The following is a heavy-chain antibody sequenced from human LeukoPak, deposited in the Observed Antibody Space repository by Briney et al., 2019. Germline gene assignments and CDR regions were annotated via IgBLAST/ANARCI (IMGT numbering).Heavy chain of an antibody. Sequence: SVKVSCKASGGTFSSYAISWVRQAPGQGLEWMGGIIPIFGTANYAQKFQGRVTITADKSTSTAYMELSSLRSEDTAVYYCARSDEPLYYFNYWGQGTLVTVSS. J-gene: IGHJ4*02. CDR2: IIPIFGTA. CDR3: ARSDEPLYYFNY. CDR1: GGTFSSYA. D-gene: IGHD1-14*01. V-gene: IGHV1-69*06.